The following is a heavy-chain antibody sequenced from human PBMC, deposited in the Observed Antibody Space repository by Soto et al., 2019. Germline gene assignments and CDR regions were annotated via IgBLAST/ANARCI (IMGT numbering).Heavy chain of an antibody. J-gene: IGHJ5*02. CDR1: GGSIISGGYY. V-gene: IGHV4-31*03. CDR3: ARSVFP. CDR2: IYYIGST. Sequence: SETLSLTCTVSGGSIISGGYYWNWIRQHPGKGLEWIGYIYYIGSTYYNPSLKSRVTISLDTSKNQFSLKLSSVTAADTAVYYCARSVFPWGQGTLVTVSS.